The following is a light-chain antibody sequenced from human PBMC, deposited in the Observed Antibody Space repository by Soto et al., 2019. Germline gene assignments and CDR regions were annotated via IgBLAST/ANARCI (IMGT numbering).Light chain of an antibody. CDR3: QHLNAYPLT. Sequence: DIQLTQSPSFLSASVGDRVTITCRTSQGINNYLAWYQQKPGKAPNLLIYAASNLCSGVPSRFSGSGSGTEFTLTISSLQLGDFATYYCQHLNAYPLTFGQGTRLEIK. CDR1: QGINNY. CDR2: AAS. V-gene: IGKV1-9*01. J-gene: IGKJ5*01.